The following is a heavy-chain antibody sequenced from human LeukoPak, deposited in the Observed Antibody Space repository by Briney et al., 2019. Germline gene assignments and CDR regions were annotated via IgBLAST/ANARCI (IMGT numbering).Heavy chain of an antibody. Sequence: GASVKVSCKASGYTFTGYFMHWVRQAPGQGLEWMGWINPNSGGTNYAQKFQGRVTVIRDTSISTAYMELNSLRSDDTAVYYCASLISARNPGSDYWGQGTLVTVSS. CDR3: ASLISARNPGSDY. V-gene: IGHV1-2*02. CDR2: INPNSGGT. J-gene: IGHJ4*02. CDR1: GYTFTGYF.